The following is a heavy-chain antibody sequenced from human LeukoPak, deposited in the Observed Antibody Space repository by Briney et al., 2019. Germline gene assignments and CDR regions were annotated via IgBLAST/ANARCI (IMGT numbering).Heavy chain of an antibody. CDR1: GGTFSSYT. Sequence: SVKVSCKASGGTFSSYTISWVRRAPGQGLEWMGRIIPILGIANYAQKFQGRVTITADKSTSTAYMELSSLRSEDTAVYYCAREGVVPAAIYYYYMDVWGKGTTVTVSS. J-gene: IGHJ6*03. V-gene: IGHV1-69*04. D-gene: IGHD2-2*01. CDR3: AREGVVPAAIYYYYMDV. CDR2: IIPILGIA.